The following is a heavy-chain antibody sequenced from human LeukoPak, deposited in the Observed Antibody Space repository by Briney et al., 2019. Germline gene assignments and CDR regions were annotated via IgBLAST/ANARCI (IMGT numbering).Heavy chain of an antibody. D-gene: IGHD2-2*01. CDR2: INPSGGST. J-gene: IGHJ4*02. CDR3: ARDGPTAAPFDY. V-gene: IGHV1-46*01. Sequence: ASVKVSCKASGYTFTNYYMDWVRRAPGQGLEWMGIINPSGGSTSYAQRFQGRVAMTRDTSTTTVYMEVNSLTSEDTAVYFCARDGPTAAPFDYWGQGTLVTVSS. CDR1: GYTFTNYY.